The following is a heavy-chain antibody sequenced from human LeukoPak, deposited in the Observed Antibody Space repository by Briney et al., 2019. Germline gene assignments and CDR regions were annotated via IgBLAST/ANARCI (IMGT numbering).Heavy chain of an antibody. D-gene: IGHD3-16*02. CDR3: ARGEYDYVWGSYRFYYFDY. V-gene: IGHV3-66*01. CDR2: IYSGGST. Sequence: GGSLRLSCAASGFTVSSNYMSWVRQAPGEGLEWVSVIYSGGSTYYADSVKGRFTISRDNSKNTLYLQMNSLRAEDTAVYYCARGEYDYVWGSYRFYYFDYWGQGTLVTVSS. J-gene: IGHJ4*02. CDR1: GFTVSSNY.